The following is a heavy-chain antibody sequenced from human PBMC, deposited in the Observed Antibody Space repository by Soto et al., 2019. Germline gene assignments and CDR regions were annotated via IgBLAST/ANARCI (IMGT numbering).Heavy chain of an antibody. CDR2: IIPIFGTA. CDR3: ARAYYYDSSGIYYYYYYGMDV. CDR1: GGTFSSYA. D-gene: IGHD3-22*01. V-gene: IGHV1-69*06. J-gene: IGHJ6*02. Sequence: QVQLVQSGAEVKKPGSSVKVSCKASGGTFSSYAISWVRQAPGQGLEWMGGIIPIFGTANYAQKFQGRVTITADKSTSTAYMELSSLRSEDTAVYYCARAYYYDSSGIYYYYYYGMDVWGQWTTVTVSS.